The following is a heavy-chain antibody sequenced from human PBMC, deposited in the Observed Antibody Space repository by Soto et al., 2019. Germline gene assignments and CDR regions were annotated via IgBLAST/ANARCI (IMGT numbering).Heavy chain of an antibody. J-gene: IGHJ5*02. Sequence: TLSLTCAVSGYSISSGYYWGWVRQPPGKGLEWLGSMFHSGKTYYNPSLKSRLTISVDTSKNQFSLKLNSVTAADTAVYYCARGHIVVVPTVGWFDPWGQGTLVTVSS. CDR3: ARGHIVVVPTVGWFDP. V-gene: IGHV4-38-2*01. CDR1: GYSISSGYY. D-gene: IGHD2-2*01. CDR2: MFHSGKT.